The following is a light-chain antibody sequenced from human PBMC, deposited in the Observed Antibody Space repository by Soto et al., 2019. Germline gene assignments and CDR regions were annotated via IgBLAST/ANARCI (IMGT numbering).Light chain of an antibody. Sequence: DFVMTQSPDSLAVSLGERATVNCKSSQSVLFDSNSRNYLAWYQQKPGQPPKLLISWASTRESGVPDRFSGGGSGTDFTLTISSLQAEDVAVYYCQQYYSSPHTFGQGTKVEI. CDR2: WAS. J-gene: IGKJ1*01. CDR1: QSVLFDSNSRNY. CDR3: QQYYSSPHT. V-gene: IGKV4-1*01.